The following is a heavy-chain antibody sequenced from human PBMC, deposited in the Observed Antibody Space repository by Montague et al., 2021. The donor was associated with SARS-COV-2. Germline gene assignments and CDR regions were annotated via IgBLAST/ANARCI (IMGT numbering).Heavy chain of an antibody. D-gene: IGHD3-10*01. CDR1: GGFFSGYP. V-gene: IGHV4-34*01. CDR3: ATLRDGVVPSPIPGFGPYDAYYYIDV. Sequence: SETLSLTCAVSGGFFSGYPWNWIRQHPGKKLQWSGEVNLGGITAYNPSLKSRLTISADTTNNQFSLKLTSVAAADTAVDYCATLRDGVVPSPIPGFGPYDAYYYIDVWGKGTTVIVSS. J-gene: IGHJ6*03. CDR2: VNLGGIT.